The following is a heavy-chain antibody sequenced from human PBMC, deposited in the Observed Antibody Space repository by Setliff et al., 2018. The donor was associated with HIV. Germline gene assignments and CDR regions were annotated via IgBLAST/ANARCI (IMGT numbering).Heavy chain of an antibody. J-gene: IGHJ4*02. CDR2: INPKSGVT. CDR1: GYTLTDYY. CDR3: ARDLIRITPHGDLPF. V-gene: IGHV1-2*06. Sequence: ASVKVSCKASGYTLTDYYIHWMRQAPGQGLEWVGRINPKSGVTGYAQNFRARVTMTRDTSSTTAYMELSTLRSDDTALYYCARDLIRITPHGDLPFWGQGTLVTVSS. D-gene: IGHD2-15*01.